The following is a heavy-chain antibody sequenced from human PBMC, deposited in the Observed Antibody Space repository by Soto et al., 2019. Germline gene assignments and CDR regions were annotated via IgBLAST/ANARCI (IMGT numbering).Heavy chain of an antibody. V-gene: IGHV3-48*02. CDR1: GFTFSSYS. Sequence: LRLSCAASGFTFSSYSMKWVRQAPGKGLEWVSHISSSSTGMYYADSVKGRFIISRDNAKNSLYLQMNNLRDEDTAVYYCTRAGRGAVVVGDLGYFYYGMDVWGQGTTVTVSS. CDR2: ISSSSTGM. CDR3: TRAGRGAVVVGDLGYFYYGMDV. D-gene: IGHD2-15*01. J-gene: IGHJ6*02.